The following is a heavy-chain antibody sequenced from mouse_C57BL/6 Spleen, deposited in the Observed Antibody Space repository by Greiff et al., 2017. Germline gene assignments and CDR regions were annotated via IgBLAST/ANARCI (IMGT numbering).Heavy chain of an antibody. J-gene: IGHJ2*01. CDR3: TRPPYYFDY. Sequence: QVQLQQSGAELVRPGASVTLSCKASGYTFTDYEMHWVKQTPVHGLEWIGAIDPETGGTAYNQKFKGTAILTADTSSSAAYMELRSLTSEDSAVYYCTRPPYYFDYWGQGTTLTVSS. V-gene: IGHV1-15*01. CDR2: IDPETGGT. CDR1: GYTFTDYE.